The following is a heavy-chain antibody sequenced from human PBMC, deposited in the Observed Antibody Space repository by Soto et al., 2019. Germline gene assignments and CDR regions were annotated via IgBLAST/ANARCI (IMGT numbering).Heavy chain of an antibody. CDR2: ISSSSSTI. J-gene: IGHJ4*02. CDR1: GFTFSSYS. Sequence: EVQLVESGGNLIQPGGSLRLSCAASGFTFSSYSMNWVRQAPGKELEWVSYISSSSSTIYYADSVKGRFTISRDNAKNSLYLQMNSLIAEDTAVYYCARDAGFGVDYWGQGTLVTVSS. CDR3: ARDAGFGVDY. V-gene: IGHV3-48*01. D-gene: IGHD3-10*01.